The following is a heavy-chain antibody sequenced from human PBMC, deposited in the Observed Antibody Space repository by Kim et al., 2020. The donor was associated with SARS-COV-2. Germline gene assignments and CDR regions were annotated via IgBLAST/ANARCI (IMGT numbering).Heavy chain of an antibody. Sequence: GGSLRLSCAASGFSFSYYYMDWVRQAPGKGLEWVGRSRNKANSYTTEYAASVKGRFTISRDDSKNSLYLQMNSLKTEDTAVYYCTRVDRFAFDTWGQGTMLTVSS. CDR3: TRVDRFAFDT. CDR2: SRNKANSYTT. V-gene: IGHV3-72*01. CDR1: GFSFSYYY. D-gene: IGHD3-16*02. J-gene: IGHJ3*02.